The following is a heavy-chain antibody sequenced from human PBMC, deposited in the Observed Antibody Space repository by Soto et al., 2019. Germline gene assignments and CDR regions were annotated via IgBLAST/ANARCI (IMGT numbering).Heavy chain of an antibody. CDR3: ARGRKLLGSSYYFDY. CDR1: GGTFSSYA. Sequence: GASVKVSCKASGGTFSSYAISWVRQAPGQGLEWMGGIIPIFGTANYAQKFQGRVTITADKSTSTAYMELSSLRFEDTAVYYCARGRKLLGSSYYFDYWGLGTLVTVSS. D-gene: IGHD1-26*01. CDR2: IIPIFGTA. V-gene: IGHV1-69*06. J-gene: IGHJ4*02.